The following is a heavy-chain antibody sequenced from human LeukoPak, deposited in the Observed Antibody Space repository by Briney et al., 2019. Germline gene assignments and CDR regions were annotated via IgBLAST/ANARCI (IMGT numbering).Heavy chain of an antibody. J-gene: IGHJ4*02. CDR1: GFTFSSYS. D-gene: IGHD6-13*01. CDR2: ISSSSSYI. CDR3: ARGPLYSSSVYYFDY. V-gene: IGHV3-21*04. Sequence: NPGGSLRLSCAASGFTFSSYSMNWVRQAPGKGLEWVSAISSSSSYIYYADSVKGRFTISRGNSKNTLYLQMNSLRAEDTAVYYCARGPLYSSSVYYFDYWGQGTLVTVSS.